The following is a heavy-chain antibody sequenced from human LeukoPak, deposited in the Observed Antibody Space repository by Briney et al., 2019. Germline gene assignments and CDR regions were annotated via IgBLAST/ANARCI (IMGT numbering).Heavy chain of an antibody. CDR3: AKDKTPWGSSSWYYFDY. CDR2: ISYDGSNK. V-gene: IGHV3-30*18. CDR1: GFTFSGYG. J-gene: IGHJ4*02. D-gene: IGHD6-13*01. Sequence: PGGSLRLSCAASGFTFSGYGMHWVRQAPGKGLEWVAVISYDGSNKYYADSVKGRFTISRDNSKNTLYLQMNSLRAEDTAVYYCAKDKTPWGSSSWYYFDYWGQGTLVTVSS.